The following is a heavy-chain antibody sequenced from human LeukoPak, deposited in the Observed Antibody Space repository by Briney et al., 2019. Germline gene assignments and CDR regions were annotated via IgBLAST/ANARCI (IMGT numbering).Heavy chain of an antibody. D-gene: IGHD1-1*01. CDR1: GGSFSGYY. V-gene: IGHV4-34*01. Sequence: SETLSLTCAVYGGSFSGYYWSWIRQPPGKGLEWIGEINHSGSTNYNPSLKSRVTISVDTSKNQFSLKLSSVTAADTAVYYCARRNTGHDYWGQGTLVTVSS. CDR3: ARRNTGHDY. J-gene: IGHJ4*02. CDR2: INHSGST.